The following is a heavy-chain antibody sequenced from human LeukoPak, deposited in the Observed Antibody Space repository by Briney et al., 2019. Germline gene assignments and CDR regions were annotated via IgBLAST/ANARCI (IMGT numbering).Heavy chain of an antibody. CDR3: ARQGCSGGSCYYNWFDP. J-gene: IGHJ5*02. CDR2: IHPGDSDT. Sequence: GESLKISCKGSGYSFTSYWIGWVRQMPGKGLEWMGIIHPGDSDTRYSPSFQGQVTISADKSISTAYLQWSSLKASDTAMYYCARQGCSGGSCYYNWFDPWGQGTLVTVSS. CDR1: GYSFTSYW. V-gene: IGHV5-51*01. D-gene: IGHD2-15*01.